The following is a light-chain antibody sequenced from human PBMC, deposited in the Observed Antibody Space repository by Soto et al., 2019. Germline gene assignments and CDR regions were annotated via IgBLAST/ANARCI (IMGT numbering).Light chain of an antibody. CDR3: HSYDSSLSGSV. Sequence: QLVLTQPPSVSGAPGQRVTISCTGSSSNIGAGYDVHWYQQLPGTAPKLLIYRNNNRPSGVPDRFSSSKSGTSASLAITGLQAEDEADYYCHSYDSSLSGSVFGGGTKVTVL. J-gene: IGLJ3*02. V-gene: IGLV1-40*01. CDR1: SSNIGAGYD. CDR2: RNN.